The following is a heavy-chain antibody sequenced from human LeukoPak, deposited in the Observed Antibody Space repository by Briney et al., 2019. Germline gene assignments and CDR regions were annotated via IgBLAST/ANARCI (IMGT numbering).Heavy chain of an antibody. CDR1: GFTFRTYG. D-gene: IGHD2-15*01. Sequence: GRCLRLSCAAFGFTFRTYGMHWVRHAPGKGLEWVAVISYEGSNKYYADSVKGGFTISGDNSKNTLYLQMNSLRAEDTAVYYCAKPDTETDIVVVVAAPPPFDYWGQGTLVTVSS. CDR2: ISYEGSNK. J-gene: IGHJ4*02. V-gene: IGHV3-30*18. CDR3: AKPDTETDIVVVVAAPPPFDY.